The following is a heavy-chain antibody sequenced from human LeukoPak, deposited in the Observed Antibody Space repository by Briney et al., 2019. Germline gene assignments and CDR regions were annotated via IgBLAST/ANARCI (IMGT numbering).Heavy chain of an antibody. CDR1: FASISSGGYY. V-gene: IGHV4-31*03. D-gene: IGHD6-13*01. J-gene: IGHJ4*02. CDR2: IFDSGNI. Sequence: SETLSLTCTVSFASISSGGYYWTWIRQHPEKGLEWIGYIFDSGNIYYNPSLKSRLTISVDTSENQFSLKLTSVTAADTAIYYCASSYSNSWYDYWGQGILVTDSS. CDR3: ASSYSNSWYDY.